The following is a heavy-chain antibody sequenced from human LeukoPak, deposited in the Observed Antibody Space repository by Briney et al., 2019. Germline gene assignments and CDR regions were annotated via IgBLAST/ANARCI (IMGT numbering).Heavy chain of an antibody. CDR2: ISSSSSYI. Sequence: GGSLRLSCAASGFTFSSYSMNWVRQAPGKGLEWVSSISSSSSYIYYADSVKGRFTISRDNAKNSLYLQMNSLRAEDTAVYYCARDSSGYLGSNFDYWGQGTLVTVSS. V-gene: IGHV3-21*01. J-gene: IGHJ4*02. D-gene: IGHD6-13*01. CDR1: GFTFSSYS. CDR3: ARDSSGYLGSNFDY.